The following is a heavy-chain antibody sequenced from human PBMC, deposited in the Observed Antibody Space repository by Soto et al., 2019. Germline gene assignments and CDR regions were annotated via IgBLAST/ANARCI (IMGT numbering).Heavy chain of an antibody. D-gene: IGHD6-13*01. CDR2: IHYSGTT. CDR3: AAGEASSRNLAPYYLDF. CDR1: GGSMRNYF. V-gene: IGHV4-59*01. J-gene: IGHJ4*02. Sequence: SETLSLTCTVSGGSMRNYFWTWIRQPPGKGLEWIGYIHYSGTTSFFPSYNPSLRSRVTISEDTSKNQFSLKLLSVTTADTAVYFCAAGEASSRNLAPYYLDFWGQRTLVTVS.